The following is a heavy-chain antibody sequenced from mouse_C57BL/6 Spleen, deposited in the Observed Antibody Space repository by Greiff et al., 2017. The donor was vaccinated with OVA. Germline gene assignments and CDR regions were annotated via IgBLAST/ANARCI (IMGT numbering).Heavy chain of an antibody. CDR2: IYPGSGST. D-gene: IGHD2-2*01. V-gene: IGHV1-55*01. CDR3: ARRNGYELSYAMDY. Sequence: QVQLQQPGAELVKPGASVKMSCKASGYTFTSYWITWVKQRPGPGLEWIGDIYPGSGSTNYNEKFKSKATLTVDTSSSTAYMQLSSLTSEDSAVYYCARRNGYELSYAMDYWGQGTSVTVSS. CDR1: GYTFTSYW. J-gene: IGHJ4*01.